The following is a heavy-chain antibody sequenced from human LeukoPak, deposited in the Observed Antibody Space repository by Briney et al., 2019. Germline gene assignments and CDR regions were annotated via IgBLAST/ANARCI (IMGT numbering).Heavy chain of an antibody. V-gene: IGHV3-30*03. J-gene: IGHJ4*02. CDR2: ISYDGSNK. CDR3: LSSSLDY. D-gene: IGHD6-13*01. Sequence: RSLRLSCAASGFTFSSYGMHWVRQAPGKGLEWVAVISYDGSNKYYADSVKGRFTISRDNSKNTLYLQMNSLRAEDTAVYYCLSSSLDYWGQGTLVTVSS. CDR1: GFTFSSYG.